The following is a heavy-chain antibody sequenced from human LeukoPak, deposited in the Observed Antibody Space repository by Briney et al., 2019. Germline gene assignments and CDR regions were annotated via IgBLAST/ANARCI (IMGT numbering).Heavy chain of an antibody. CDR2: ISDSGAAT. J-gene: IGHJ4*02. CDR3: AKIAPWGAVTTTDGFDY. V-gene: IGHV3-23*01. Sequence: GGSLRLSCAASGFSFSNYAMSWVRQAPGKGLEWVSSISDSGAATYYADSVKGRFTISRDNSKNTLYLQLNSLGAEDAAVCYCAKIAPWGAVTTTDGFDYWGQGTLVTVSS. D-gene: IGHD4-17*01. CDR1: GFSFSNYA.